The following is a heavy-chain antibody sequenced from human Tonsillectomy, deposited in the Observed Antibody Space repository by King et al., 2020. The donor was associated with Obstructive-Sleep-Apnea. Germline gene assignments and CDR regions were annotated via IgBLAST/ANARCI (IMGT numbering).Heavy chain of an antibody. D-gene: IGHD2-8*01. CDR3: AKDWRDCTNVVCYIEYYYYGMDV. CDR2: IRYDGSNK. CDR1: GFTFSSYG. J-gene: IGHJ6*02. V-gene: IGHV3-30*02. Sequence: VQLVESGGGVVQPGRSLRLSCAASGFTFSSYGMHWVRQAPGKGLEWVAFIRYDGSNKYYADSVKGRFTISRDNSKNTLYLQMNSLRAEDTAVYYCAKDWRDCTNVVCYIEYYYYGMDVWGQGTTVTVSS.